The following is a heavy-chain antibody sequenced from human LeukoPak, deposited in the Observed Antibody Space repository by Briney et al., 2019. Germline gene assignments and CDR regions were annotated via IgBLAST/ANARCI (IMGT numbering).Heavy chain of an antibody. J-gene: IGHJ4*02. CDR3: ARGSLVPDPERASV. Sequence: SETLSLTCTVSGGSISSYYWSWIRQPPGKGLEWIGHIYYSGSTNYNPSLKSRVTISVDTSKNQFSLMLSSVTAADTAVYYCARGSLVPDPERASVWGQGTLVTVSS. CDR2: IYYSGST. D-gene: IGHD2-2*01. V-gene: IGHV4-59*01. CDR1: GGSISSYY.